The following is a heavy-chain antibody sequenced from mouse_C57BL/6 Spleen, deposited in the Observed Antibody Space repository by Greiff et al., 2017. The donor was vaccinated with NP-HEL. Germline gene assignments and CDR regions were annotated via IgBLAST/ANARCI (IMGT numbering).Heavy chain of an antibody. CDR2: INPNNGGT. CDR1: GYTFTDYN. J-gene: IGHJ4*01. CDR3: ASSSYDYDVGDY. D-gene: IGHD2-4*01. V-gene: IGHV1-22*01. Sequence: VHVKQSGPELVKPGASVKMSCKASGYTFTDYNMHWVKQSHGKSLEWIGYINPNNGGTSYNQKFKGKATLTVNKSSSTAYMELRSLTSEDSAVYYCASSSYDYDVGDYWGQGTSVTVSS.